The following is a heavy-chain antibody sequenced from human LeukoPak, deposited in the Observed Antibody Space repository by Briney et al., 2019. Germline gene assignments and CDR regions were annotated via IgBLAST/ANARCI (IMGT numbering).Heavy chain of an antibody. J-gene: IGHJ4*02. V-gene: IGHV3-11*01. D-gene: IGHD3-10*01. Sequence: GGSLRLSCAASGFTFSDYSMSWIRQAPGKGLEWVSYISSGGISIHYADSVKGRFTISRDNAKNSLYLQMNSLRAEDTAVYYCARARDYYGAGDNWGQGTLVTVSS. CDR3: ARARDYYGAGDN. CDR2: ISSGGISI. CDR1: GFTFSDYS.